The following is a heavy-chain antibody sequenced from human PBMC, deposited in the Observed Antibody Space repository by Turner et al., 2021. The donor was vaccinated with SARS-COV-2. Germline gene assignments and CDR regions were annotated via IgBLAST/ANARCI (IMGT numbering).Heavy chain of an antibody. CDR3: ARTKDYYYDSSGYSDY. CDR2: IDPSDSYT. V-gene: IGHV5-10-1*03. Sequence: EVQLVQSGAEVKKPGESLRISCKGSGYSFNSYWIIWVRQMPGKGLEWMGRIDPSDSYTNYSPSFQGHVTISADKSITTAYLQWSSLKASDTAMYYCARTKDYYYDSSGYSDYWGQGTLVTVSS. D-gene: IGHD3-22*01. CDR1: GYSFNSYW. J-gene: IGHJ4*02.